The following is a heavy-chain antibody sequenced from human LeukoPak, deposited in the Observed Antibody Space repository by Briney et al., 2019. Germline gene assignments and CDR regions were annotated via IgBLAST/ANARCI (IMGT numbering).Heavy chain of an antibody. Sequence: GGSLRLSCAASGFTFSSYSMNWVRQAPGKGLEWVSPISSSSSYIYYADSVKGRFAISRDISKNTLYLQMNSLRAEDTAVYYCARGRDSAYDWWYLDYWGQGTVVTVSS. D-gene: IGHD5-12*01. CDR3: ARGRDSAYDWWYLDY. CDR2: ISSSSSYI. CDR1: GFTFSSYS. J-gene: IGHJ4*02. V-gene: IGHV3-21*04.